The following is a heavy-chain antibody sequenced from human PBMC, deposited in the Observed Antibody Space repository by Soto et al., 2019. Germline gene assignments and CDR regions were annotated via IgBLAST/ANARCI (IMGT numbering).Heavy chain of an antibody. V-gene: IGHV1-69*08. CDR1: GGTFSTST. CDR2: TIPLLNVA. J-gene: IGHJ5*01. CDR3: ARDSPIGSTYSGYDAIDS. Sequence: QVQLVQSGAEVKKPGSSVKVSCKASGGTFSTSTFTWVRQAPGQGLELMGRTIPLLNVADYAQDFQGRVTITADKSTSTAYMELTSLTSKDTAVYYCARDSPIGSTYSGYDAIDSWGHGTLVTVSS. D-gene: IGHD5-12*01.